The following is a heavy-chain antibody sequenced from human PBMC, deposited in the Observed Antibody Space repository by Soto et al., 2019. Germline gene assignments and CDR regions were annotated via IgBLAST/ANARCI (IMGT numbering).Heavy chain of an antibody. CDR1: GFTFSSYA. J-gene: IGHJ4*02. V-gene: IGHV3-23*01. D-gene: IGHD3-9*01. CDR3: AKAPDYDSTYYFDY. Sequence: EVQLLESGGGLVQPGGSLRLSCAASGFTFSSYAMSWVRQAPGKGLAWVSAISGSGGSTYYADSVKGRFTISRDNSKNTLYRQMNSLRADDTAVYYCAKAPDYDSTYYFDYWGQGTLVTVSS. CDR2: ISGSGGST.